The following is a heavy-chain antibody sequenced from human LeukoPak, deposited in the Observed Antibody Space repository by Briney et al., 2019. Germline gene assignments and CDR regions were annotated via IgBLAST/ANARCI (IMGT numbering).Heavy chain of an antibody. CDR2: IYYSGST. Sequence: SETLSLTCTVSGGSIISRSYYWGWIRQPPGKGLEWIGSIYYSGSTYYNPSLKSRVTIFVDKSKKHFSLQLSSVTDADTAVYYCATEWIQSTVEGEWLSQYYFGYWGQGTLVTVSS. D-gene: IGHD3-3*01. CDR1: GGSIISRSYY. J-gene: IGHJ4*02. CDR3: ATEWIQSTVEGEWLSQYYFGY. V-gene: IGHV4-39*01.